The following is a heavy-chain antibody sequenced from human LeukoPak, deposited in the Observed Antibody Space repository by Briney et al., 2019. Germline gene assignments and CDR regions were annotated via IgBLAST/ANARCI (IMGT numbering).Heavy chain of an antibody. J-gene: IGHJ4*02. D-gene: IGHD3-3*01. CDR2: IYYSGST. Sequence: PSETLSLTCTVSGGSIGSYYWSWIRQPPGKGLEWIGYIYYSGSTNYNPSLKSRVTISVDTSKNQFSLKLSSVTAADTAVYYCARHMADGYYDFWSGYSHAGNFDYWGQGTLVTVSS. CDR1: GGSIGSYY. CDR3: ARHMADGYYDFWSGYSHAGNFDY. V-gene: IGHV4-59*08.